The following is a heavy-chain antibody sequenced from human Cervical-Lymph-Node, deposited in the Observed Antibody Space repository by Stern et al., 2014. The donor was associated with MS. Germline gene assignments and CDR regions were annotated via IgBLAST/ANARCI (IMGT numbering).Heavy chain of an antibody. CDR3: AGSGTYYPDY. CDR2: VHYSGTP. J-gene: IGHJ4*02. CDR1: GGSISSYY. D-gene: IGHD3-3*01. Sequence: VQLVQSGPGLVKPSETLSLTCSVSGGSISSYYWNWIRQPPGKGLEWIAHVHYSGTPHYKPSLKSRVTILLDTSMNKISLKLTSVTAADTAVYYCAGSGTYYPDYWGQGILVTVSS. V-gene: IGHV4-59*08.